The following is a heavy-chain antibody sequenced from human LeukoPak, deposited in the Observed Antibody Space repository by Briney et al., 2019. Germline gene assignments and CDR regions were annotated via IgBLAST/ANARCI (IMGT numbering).Heavy chain of an antibody. D-gene: IGHD7-27*01. CDR2: ISAYNGNT. J-gene: IGHJ3*02. CDR1: GYTFTSYG. CDR3: ARSSLGDAFDI. V-gene: IGHV1-18*01. Sequence: GASVKVSCKASGYTFTSYGISWVRQAPGQGLEWMGWISAYNGNTNYAQKFQGRVTITTDESTSTAYMELSSLRSEDTAVYYCARSSLGDAFDIWGQGTMVTVSS.